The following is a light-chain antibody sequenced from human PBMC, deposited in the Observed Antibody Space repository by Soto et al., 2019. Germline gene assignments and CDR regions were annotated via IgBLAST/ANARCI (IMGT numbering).Light chain of an antibody. CDR3: SSYTSSSTYV. V-gene: IGLV2-14*01. CDR1: SSDVGGYNY. CDR2: DVS. Sequence: QSVLTQPASVSGFPGQSSTISCTGTSSDVGGYNYVSWYQQHPGKAPKLMIYDVSNRPSGVSNRFSGSKSGNTASLTISGLQAEDEADYYCSSYTSSSTYVFGTGTKVTVL. J-gene: IGLJ1*01.